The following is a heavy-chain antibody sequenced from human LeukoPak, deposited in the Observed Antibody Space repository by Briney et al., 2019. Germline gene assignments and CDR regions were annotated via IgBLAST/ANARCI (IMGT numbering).Heavy chain of an antibody. D-gene: IGHD1-26*01. CDR3: ARRELTRIRYYFDY. V-gene: IGHV4-34*01. Sequence: SETLSLTCAVYGGSFSGYYWSWIRQPPGKGLEWIGEINHSGSTNYNPSLKSRVTISVDTSKNQFSLKLSSVTAADTAVYYCARRELTRIRYYFDYWGQGTLVTVSS. J-gene: IGHJ4*02. CDR1: GGSFSGYY. CDR2: INHSGST.